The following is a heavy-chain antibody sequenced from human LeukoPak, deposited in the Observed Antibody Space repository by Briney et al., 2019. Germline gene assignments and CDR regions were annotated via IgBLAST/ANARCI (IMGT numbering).Heavy chain of an antibody. Sequence: ASVKVSCKASRYTFTSYYMHWVRQAPGQGLEWMGIINPSGGSTSYAQKFQGRVTMTRDTSTSTVYMELSSLRSEDTAAYYCARDASPIRYYDSSTTTFDYWGQGTLVTVSS. CDR3: ARDASPIRYYDSSTTTFDY. D-gene: IGHD3-22*01. CDR2: INPSGGST. V-gene: IGHV1-46*03. J-gene: IGHJ4*02. CDR1: RYTFTSYY.